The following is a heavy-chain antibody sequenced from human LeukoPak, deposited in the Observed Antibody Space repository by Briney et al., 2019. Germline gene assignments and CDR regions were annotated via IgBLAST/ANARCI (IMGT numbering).Heavy chain of an antibody. V-gene: IGHV3-21*01. CDR2: ISSTSSYI. D-gene: IGHD6-13*01. CDR3: AKLGSSTTQGY. Sequence: GGSLRLSCAASGFTFSSYSMNWVRQAPGKGLEWVSSISSTSSYIYYADSVKGRFTISRDNSRNTLYLQMNSLRPEDTAVYYCAKLGSSTTQGYWGQGTQVTVSS. J-gene: IGHJ4*02. CDR1: GFTFSSYS.